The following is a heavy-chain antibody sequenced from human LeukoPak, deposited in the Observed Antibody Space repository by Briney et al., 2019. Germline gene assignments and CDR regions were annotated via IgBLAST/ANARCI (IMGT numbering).Heavy chain of an antibody. D-gene: IGHD1-26*01. V-gene: IGHV3-73*01. Sequence: GGSLRLSCVASGFTFSDSAIHWVRQSSGKGLEWIGHMDKETNLYSTALAASVKGRFTVSRDDSKNTAYLHMNSLKTEDTALYYCTRDSGTYNWFDPWGQGTLVTVSS. CDR2: MDKETNLYST. J-gene: IGHJ5*02. CDR3: TRDSGTYNWFDP. CDR1: GFTFSDSA.